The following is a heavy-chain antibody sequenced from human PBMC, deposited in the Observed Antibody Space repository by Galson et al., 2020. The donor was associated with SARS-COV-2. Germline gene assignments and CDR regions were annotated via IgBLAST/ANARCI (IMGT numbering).Heavy chain of an antibody. CDR2: LNPNSGNT. J-gene: IGHJ6*03. CDR1: GYTFTSYD. Sequence: ASVQVSCKASGYTFTSYDINWVRQATGQGRQWMGWLNPNSGNTGYAQQSQGSVTMIRNTSISTAYMEPSSLRSEDTAVYYCARRKAFAREITSFGVVSGPYYYYMDVWGKGTMVTVSS. V-gene: IGHV1-8*01. D-gene: IGHD3-3*01. CDR3: ARRKAFAREITSFGVVSGPYYYYMDV.